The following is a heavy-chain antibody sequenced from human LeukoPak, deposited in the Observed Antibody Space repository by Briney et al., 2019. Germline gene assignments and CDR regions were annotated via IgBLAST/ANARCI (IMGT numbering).Heavy chain of an antibody. D-gene: IGHD3-9*01. CDR3: ARSGTVTGYLY. CDR1: RESLSRYY. Sequence: SQTLSPTCTVSRESLSRYYWTWILQLPGKGLEWIGYIYYTGSTNYNPSLKSRVTMSVDTSKNQFSLNLNSVTAADTAVYYCARSGTVTGYLYWGQGALVTVSS. J-gene: IGHJ4*02. CDR2: IYYTGST. V-gene: IGHV4-59*01.